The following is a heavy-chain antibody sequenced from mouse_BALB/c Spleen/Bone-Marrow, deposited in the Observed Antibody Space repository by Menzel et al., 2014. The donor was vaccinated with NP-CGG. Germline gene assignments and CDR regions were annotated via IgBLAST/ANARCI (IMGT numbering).Heavy chain of an antibody. CDR2: ISSKSTNYTT. D-gene: IGHD2-4*01. V-gene: IGHV10-1*01. J-gene: IGHJ4*01. Sequence: EVKLVESGGGLVQPQGSLKLSCAASGFTFNIYAMNWVRQAPRKGLEWVARISSKSTNYTTCYADSVKDRFTISSDDSQSMLYLQMNSLKTEDTAIYYCVRQDYDYPMDYWGQGTSVTVSS. CDR1: GFTFNIYA. CDR3: VRQDYDYPMDY.